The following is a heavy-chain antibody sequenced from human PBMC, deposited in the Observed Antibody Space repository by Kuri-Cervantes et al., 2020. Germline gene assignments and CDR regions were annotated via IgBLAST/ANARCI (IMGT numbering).Heavy chain of an antibody. V-gene: IGHV3-7*01. CDR2: IKQDGSEK. CDR1: GFTFSSYW. J-gene: IGHJ3*02. CDR3: ARDRGYSYGYRHAFDI. D-gene: IGHD5-18*01. Sequence: LSLTCAASGFTFSSYWMSWVRQAPGKGLEWVANIKQDGSEKYYVDSVKGRFTISRDNAKNSLYLQMNSLRAEDTAVYYCARDRGYSYGYRHAFDIWGQGTMVTVSS.